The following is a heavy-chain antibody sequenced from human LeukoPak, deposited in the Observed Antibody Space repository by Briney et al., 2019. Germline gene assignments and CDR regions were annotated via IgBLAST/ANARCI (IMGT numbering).Heavy chain of an antibody. CDR1: GYTFTSCD. V-gene: IGHV1-8*01. J-gene: IGHJ3*02. D-gene: IGHD6-13*01. CDR3: GAYSSSWCRGTDAFDI. CDR2: MNPNSGNT. Sequence: GASVKVSCKASGYTFTSCDINWVRQATGQGLEWMGWMNPNSGNTGYAQKFQGRVTMTRNTSISTAYMELSSLRSEDTAVYYCGAYSSSWCRGTDAFDIWGQGTMVTVSS.